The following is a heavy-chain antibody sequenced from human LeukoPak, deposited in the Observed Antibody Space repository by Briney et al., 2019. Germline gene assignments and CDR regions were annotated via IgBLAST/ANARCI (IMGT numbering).Heavy chain of an antibody. CDR1: GGSVSRSPYY. Sequence: SSETLSLTCTVSGGSVSRSPYYWGWIRQPPGKGLEWIGNIYYSGSTYYNPSLKSRVTISVDTSKNQFSLKLSSVTAADTAVYYCARGQGSLDAFDIWGQGTMVTVSS. CDR3: ARGQGSLDAFDI. V-gene: IGHV4-39*07. D-gene: IGHD2-15*01. J-gene: IGHJ3*02. CDR2: IYYSGST.